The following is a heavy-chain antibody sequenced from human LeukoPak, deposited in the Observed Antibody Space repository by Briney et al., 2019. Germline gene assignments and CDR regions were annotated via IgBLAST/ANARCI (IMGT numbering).Heavy chain of an antibody. CDR1: GFTFSTYS. D-gene: IGHD2-2*02. Sequence: GGSLRLSCAASGFTFSTYSMNWVRQAPGKGLEWVSCISTSSTTIYYADSVKGRFTLSRDNARNSLYLQMNSLRAEDTAVYYCARDRCSSTSCYRAFDYWGQGTLVTVSS. J-gene: IGHJ4*02. V-gene: IGHV3-48*01. CDR2: ISTSSTTI. CDR3: ARDRCSSTSCYRAFDY.